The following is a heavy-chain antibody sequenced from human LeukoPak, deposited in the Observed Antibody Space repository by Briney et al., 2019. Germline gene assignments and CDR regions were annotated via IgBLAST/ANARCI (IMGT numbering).Heavy chain of an antibody. CDR2: IIPIFGTA. Sequence: GASVKVSCKASGGTFSSYAVSWVRQAPGQGLEWMGGIIPIFGTANYAQKFQGRVTITADESTNTAYMELSSLRSEDTAVYHCARSMVRDINYYYYGMDVWGQGTTVIVSS. CDR3: ARSMVRDINYYYYGMDV. J-gene: IGHJ6*02. CDR1: GGTFSSYA. D-gene: IGHD3-10*01. V-gene: IGHV1-69*13.